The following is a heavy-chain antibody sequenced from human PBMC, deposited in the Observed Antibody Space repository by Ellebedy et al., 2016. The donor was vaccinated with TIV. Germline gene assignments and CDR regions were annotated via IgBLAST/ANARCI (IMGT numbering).Heavy chain of an antibody. CDR2: IYYSGST. V-gene: IGHV4-61*01. J-gene: IGHJ4*02. D-gene: IGHD1-26*01. Sequence: SETLSLXXTVSGGSVSSGSYYWSWIRQPPGKGLEWIGYIYYSGSTNYNPSLKSRVTISVDTSKNQFSLKLSSVTAADTAVYYCARGHLVGATPDPVGYWGQGTLVTVSS. CDR1: GGSVSSGSYY. CDR3: ARGHLVGATPDPVGY.